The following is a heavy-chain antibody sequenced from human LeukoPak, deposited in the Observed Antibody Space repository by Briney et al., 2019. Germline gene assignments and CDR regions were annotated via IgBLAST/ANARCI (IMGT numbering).Heavy chain of an antibody. CDR3: AKSESSGWCGTCDY. J-gene: IGHJ4*02. V-gene: IGHV3-9*01. D-gene: IGHD6-19*01. CDR1: GFTFDDYA. Sequence: GRSLRLSCAASGFTFDDYAMHWVRQAPGKGLEWVSGISWNSGSIGYADSVKGRFTISRDNAKNSLYLQMNSLRAEDTALYYCAKSESSGWCGTCDYWGQGTLVTVSS. CDR2: ISWNSGSI.